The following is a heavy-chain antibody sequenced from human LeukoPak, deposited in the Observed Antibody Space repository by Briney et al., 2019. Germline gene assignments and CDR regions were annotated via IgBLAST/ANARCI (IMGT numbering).Heavy chain of an antibody. J-gene: IGHJ4*02. D-gene: IGHD1-26*01. CDR3: ARRMGATSLDY. CDR1: GSIFTSYW. Sequence: GASLQISCEGSGSIFTSYWIGWGRQLPGKGLEGMGIIYPGDSDTRYSPSFQGQVTISADKSISTDYLQWSSLKASDTAMYYCARRMGATSLDYWGQGTLVTVSS. V-gene: IGHV5-51*01. CDR2: IYPGDSDT.